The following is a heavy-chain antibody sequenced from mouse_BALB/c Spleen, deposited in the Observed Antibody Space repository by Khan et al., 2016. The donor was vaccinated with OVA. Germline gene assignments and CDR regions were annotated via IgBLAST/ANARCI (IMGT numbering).Heavy chain of an antibody. CDR2: ISSTGTYT. CDR3: TRPSYYGNPWFTY. J-gene: IGHJ3*01. Sequence: DVKLVESGGGLVKPGGSLKLSCEVSGFAFNSYDMSWVRQTPEKRLEWVATISSTGTYTYYPDSVKGRFTISRDTARNTLYLQMSSLRSEDTALYYCTRPSYYGNPWFTYWGQGTLVPVSA. V-gene: IGHV5-9*02. CDR1: GFAFNSYD. D-gene: IGHD2-10*01.